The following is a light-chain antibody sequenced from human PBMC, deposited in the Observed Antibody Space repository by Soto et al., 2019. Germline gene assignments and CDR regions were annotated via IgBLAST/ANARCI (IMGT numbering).Light chain of an antibody. CDR2: YND. CDR3: AAWDDRLRGLV. CDR1: ISNIGSNS. V-gene: IGLV1-44*01. Sequence: QSVLTQTPSASGTPGQRVTISCSGSISNIGSNSVSWYRHLPGTAPKLLMYYNDQRPSGVPDRFSGSKSGTSAPLAISGLQSEDEADYYCAAWDDRLRGLVLGGGTKLTVL. J-gene: IGLJ3*02.